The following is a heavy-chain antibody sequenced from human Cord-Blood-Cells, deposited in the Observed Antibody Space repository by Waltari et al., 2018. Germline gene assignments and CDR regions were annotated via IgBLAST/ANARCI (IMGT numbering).Heavy chain of an antibody. CDR3: ARDRLSCSGGSCYKVFGY. CDR2: IYHSGST. J-gene: IGHJ4*02. Sequence: QVQLQESGPGLVKPSETLSLTCAVSGYSISSGYYWGWIRQPPGRGLEWIGCIYHSGSTDYTPSLKSRVTISVDTSKNQFSLKLSSVTAADTAVYYCARDRLSCSGGSCYKVFGYWGQGTLVTVSS. D-gene: IGHD2-15*01. CDR1: GYSISSGYY. V-gene: IGHV4-38-2*02.